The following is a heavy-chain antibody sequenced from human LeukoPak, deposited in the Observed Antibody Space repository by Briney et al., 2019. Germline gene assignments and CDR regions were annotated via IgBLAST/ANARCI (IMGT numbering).Heavy chain of an antibody. CDR3: ARGSSSWRNAFDI. Sequence: GGSLRLSCAASGFTFSHYWMTWVRQAPGKGLEWVANIKRDGSETYYVDSVKGRFTISRDNAKNSLYLQMNSLRAEDTAVYYCARGSSSWRNAFDIWGQGTMVTVSS. J-gene: IGHJ3*02. CDR2: IKRDGSET. CDR1: GFTFSHYW. V-gene: IGHV3-7*01. D-gene: IGHD6-13*01.